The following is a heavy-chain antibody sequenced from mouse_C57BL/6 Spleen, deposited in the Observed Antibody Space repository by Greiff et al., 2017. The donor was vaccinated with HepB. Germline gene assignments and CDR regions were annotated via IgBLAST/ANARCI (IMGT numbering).Heavy chain of an antibody. J-gene: IGHJ4*01. CDR2: IYPGDGDT. CDR1: GYAFSSYW. D-gene: IGHD2-5*01. V-gene: IGHV1-80*01. Sequence: VQLQQSGAELVKPGASVKISCKASGYAFSSYWMNWVKQRPGKGLEWIGQIYPGDGDTNYNGKFKGKATLTADKSSSTAYMQLSSLTSEDSAVYFCARKDSNYGYAMDDWGQGTSVTVSS. CDR3: ARKDSNYGYAMDD.